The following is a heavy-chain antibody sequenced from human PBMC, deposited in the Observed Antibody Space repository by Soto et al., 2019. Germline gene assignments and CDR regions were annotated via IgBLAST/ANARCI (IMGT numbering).Heavy chain of an antibody. CDR3: ARVAVDIVVVPADPNWFDP. D-gene: IGHD2-2*01. V-gene: IGHV4-31*03. CDR2: IYYSGST. CDR1: GGSISSGGYY. Sequence: QVQLQEAGPGLVKPSQTLSLTCTVSGGSISSGGYYWSWIRQHPGKGLELIGYIYYSGSTYYNPSHESRVHISVYTSKHQVSLKLSSLTAADTAVYYCARVAVDIVVVPADPNWFDPWGQVTLVTVSS. J-gene: IGHJ5*02.